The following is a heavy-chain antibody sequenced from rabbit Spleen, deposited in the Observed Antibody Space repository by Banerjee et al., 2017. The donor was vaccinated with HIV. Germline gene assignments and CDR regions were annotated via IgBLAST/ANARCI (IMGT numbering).Heavy chain of an antibody. CDR2: IDPVFGST. Sequence: HLKESGGGLVQPGGSLKLSCTASGFTLSSYYMNWVRQAPGKGLEWIGYIDPVFGSTHYATWVNGRFTISSHNAQNTLYLQLNSLTAADTATYFCVRDQAHMLDLWGQGTLVTVS. J-gene: IGHJ3*01. CDR3: VRDQAHMLDL. D-gene: IGHD1-1*01. CDR1: GFTLSSYY. V-gene: IGHV1S7*01.